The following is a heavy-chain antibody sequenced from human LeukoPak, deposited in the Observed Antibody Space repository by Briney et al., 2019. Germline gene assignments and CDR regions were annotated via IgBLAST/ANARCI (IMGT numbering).Heavy chain of an antibody. CDR3: ARDGPLRRGYSGYFDY. J-gene: IGHJ4*02. D-gene: IGHD5-12*01. V-gene: IGHV7-4-1*02. Sequence: ASVKVSCKASGYTFTSYAMNWVRQAPGQGLEWMGWMNTNTGNPTYAQGFTGRFVFSLDTSVSTAYLQISSLKAEDTAVYYCARDGPLRRGYSGYFDYWGQGTLVTVSS. CDR2: MNTNTGNP. CDR1: GYTFTSYA.